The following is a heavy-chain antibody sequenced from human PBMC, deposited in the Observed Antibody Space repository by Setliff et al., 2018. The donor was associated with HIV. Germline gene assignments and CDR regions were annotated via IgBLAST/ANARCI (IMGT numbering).Heavy chain of an antibody. CDR3: TRSHSTRDAFDI. CDR2: ISRGGDI. Sequence: GGSLRLSCAASGFIFSSYAMHWVRQAPGKGLEWVSYISRGGDIQYGDSVKGRFTISRDHATSALYLQMDSLRAEDTALYYCTRSHSTRDAFDIWGQGTMVTVSS. V-gene: IGHV3-21*05. D-gene: IGHD2-2*01. CDR1: GFIFSSYA. J-gene: IGHJ3*02.